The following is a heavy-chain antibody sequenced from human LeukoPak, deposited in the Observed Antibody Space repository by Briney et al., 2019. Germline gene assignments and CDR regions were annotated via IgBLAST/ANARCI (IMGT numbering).Heavy chain of an antibody. V-gene: IGHV3-48*03. CDR3: ARGTSIVRGVISGY. CDR2: ISSSGSTI. J-gene: IGHJ4*02. D-gene: IGHD3-10*01. Sequence: GGSLRLSCAASGFTFSNYEMNWVRQAPGKGLEWVSYISSSGSTIYYADSVKGRFTISRDNGKNSLYLQMNSLRAEYTAVYYCARGTSIVRGVISGYWGQGTLVTVSS. CDR1: GFTFSNYE.